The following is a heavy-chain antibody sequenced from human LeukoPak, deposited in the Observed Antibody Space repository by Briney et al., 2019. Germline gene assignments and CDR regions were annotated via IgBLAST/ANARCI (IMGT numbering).Heavy chain of an antibody. V-gene: IGHV1-69*13. Sequence: GASVKVSCKASGGTFSGYAISWVRQAPGQGLEWMGGIIPIFGTANYAQKFQGRVTITADESTSTAYMELSSLRSEDTAVYYCARDRTDIVVVPAAINYYYGMDVWGQGTTVTVSS. CDR3: ARDRTDIVVVPAAINYYYGMDV. D-gene: IGHD2-2*01. J-gene: IGHJ6*02. CDR2: IIPIFGTA. CDR1: GGTFSGYA.